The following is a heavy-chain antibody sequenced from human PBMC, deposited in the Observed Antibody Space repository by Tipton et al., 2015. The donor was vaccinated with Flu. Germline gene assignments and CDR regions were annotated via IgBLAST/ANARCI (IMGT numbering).Heavy chain of an antibody. CDR2: IKQDGSVK. D-gene: IGHD2-21*01. CDR1: GFTFSTYW. Sequence: SLRLSCAASGFTFSTYWMTWVRQAPGKGLEWVANIKQDGSVKYYVDSVKGRFTISRDNAKNSLYLQMNSLRAEDTAVYFCARQIGGGDCYWGQGTLVTVSS. J-gene: IGHJ4*02. V-gene: IGHV3-7*03. CDR3: ARQIGGGDCY.